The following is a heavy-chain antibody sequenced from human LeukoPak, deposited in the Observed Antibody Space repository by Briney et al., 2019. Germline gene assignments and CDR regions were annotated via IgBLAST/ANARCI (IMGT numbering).Heavy chain of an antibody. Sequence: SVKVSCRASGGTFSSYAISWVRQAPGQGLEWMGGIIPIFGTANYAQKFQGRVTITTDESTSTAYMELSSLRSEDTAVYYCARAPHDYGFGSSYWGQGTLVAVSS. J-gene: IGHJ4*02. D-gene: IGHD4-17*01. V-gene: IGHV1-69*05. CDR1: GGTFSSYA. CDR3: ARAPHDYGFGSSY. CDR2: IIPIFGTA.